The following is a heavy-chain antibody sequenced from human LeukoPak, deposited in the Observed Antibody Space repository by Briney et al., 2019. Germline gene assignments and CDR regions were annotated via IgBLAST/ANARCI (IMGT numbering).Heavy chain of an antibody. CDR1: GSTFSSYA. D-gene: IGHD5-18*01. CDR2: ISGSGGST. V-gene: IGHV3-23*01. CDR3: ARDLDSYGAG. J-gene: IGHJ4*02. Sequence: GGSLRLSCAASGSTFSSYAMSWVRQAPGKGLEWVSAISGSGGSTYYADSVKGRFTISRDNSKNTLYLQMNGLRAEDTAVYYCARDLDSYGAGWGQGTLVTVSS.